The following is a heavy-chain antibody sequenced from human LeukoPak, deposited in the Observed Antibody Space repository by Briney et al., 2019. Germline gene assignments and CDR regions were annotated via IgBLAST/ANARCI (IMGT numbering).Heavy chain of an antibody. V-gene: IGHV4-4*02. J-gene: IGHJ3*02. D-gene: IGHD3-22*01. Sequence: SGTLSLTCAVSGGSISSSNWWSWVRQPPGKGLEWIGEIYHSGSTNYNPSLKSRVTISVDTSKNQFSLKLSSVTAADTAVYYCAMEYYYDSSGYDDAFDIWGQGTMVTVSS. CDR3: AMEYYYDSSGYDDAFDI. CDR1: GGSISSSNW. CDR2: IYHSGST.